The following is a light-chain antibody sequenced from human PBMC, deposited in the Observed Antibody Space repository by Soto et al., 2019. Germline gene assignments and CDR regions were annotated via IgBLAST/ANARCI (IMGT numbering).Light chain of an antibody. J-gene: IGKJ2*01. V-gene: IGKV4-1*01. CDR1: QSVLYSSNNKNY. Sequence: DIVMTQSPDSLAVSLGERATINCKSSQSVLYSSNNKNYLAWYQQKPGQPPKLLIYWASTRESGVPDRFSGSGSGTDFTLTISSLQAADGAVYYCQQYYSTPYTFGQGTKLEIK. CDR3: QQYYSTPYT. CDR2: WAS.